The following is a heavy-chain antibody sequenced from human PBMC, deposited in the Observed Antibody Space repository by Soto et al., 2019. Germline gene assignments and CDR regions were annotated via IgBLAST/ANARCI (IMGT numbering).Heavy chain of an antibody. D-gene: IGHD2-15*01. J-gene: IGHJ6*02. CDR3: ARDWGYCSGGSCYGTYYYYGMDV. V-gene: IGHV1-69*01. CDR1: GGTFSSYA. Sequence: QVQLVQSGAEVKKPGSSVKVSCKASGGTFSSYAISWVRQAPGQGLEWMGGIIPIFGTANYAQKFQGRVMITADESTSTAYRELSSLRSEDTAVYYCARDWGYCSGGSCYGTYYYYGMDVWGQGTTVTVSS. CDR2: IIPIFGTA.